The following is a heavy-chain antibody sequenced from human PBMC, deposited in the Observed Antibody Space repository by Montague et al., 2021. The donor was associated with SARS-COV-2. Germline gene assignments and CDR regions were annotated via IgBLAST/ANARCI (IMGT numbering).Heavy chain of an antibody. D-gene: IGHD3-9*01. CDR2: VNQSGRTT. V-gene: IGHV4-34*01. CDR3: ARVPLHFDGFDY. J-gene: IGHJ4*02. Sequence: SETLSLTCAVYGGSLTNHYWTWVRQPPGNGLEWVGEVNQSGRTTHYNPSPRSHVTISVDRSNNQVSLTLESVTAADTAVYYCARVPLHFDGFDYWGQGSLVTVSS. CDR1: GGSLTNHY.